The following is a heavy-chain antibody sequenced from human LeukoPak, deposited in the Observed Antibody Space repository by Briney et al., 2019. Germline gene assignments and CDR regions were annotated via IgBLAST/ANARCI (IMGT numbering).Heavy chain of an antibody. J-gene: IGHJ4*02. D-gene: IGHD3-10*01. CDR3: ARDNSGVSAFDY. Sequence: GGSLTLSCAASGFTFSSYSMNWVRQAPGKGLEWVSSISSSSSYIYYADSVKGRFTISRDNAKNSLYLQMNSLRAEDTAVYYCARDNSGVSAFDYWGQGTLVTVSS. CDR1: GFTFSSYS. CDR2: ISSSSSYI. V-gene: IGHV3-21*01.